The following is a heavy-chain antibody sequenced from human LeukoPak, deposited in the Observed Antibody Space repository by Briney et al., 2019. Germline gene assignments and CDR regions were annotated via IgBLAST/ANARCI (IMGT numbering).Heavy chain of an antibody. Sequence: PGGSLRLSCAASGFTFSNCNMNWVRQAPGKGLEWVSYISPASNTIYYADSVKGRFTVSRDNAKNSLFLQMNSLRDEDTAVYYCARDRGIFGVVYWYFDLWGRGTLVTVSS. D-gene: IGHD3-3*01. V-gene: IGHV3-48*02. CDR1: GFTFSNCN. CDR3: ARDRGIFGVVYWYFDL. CDR2: ISPASNTI. J-gene: IGHJ2*01.